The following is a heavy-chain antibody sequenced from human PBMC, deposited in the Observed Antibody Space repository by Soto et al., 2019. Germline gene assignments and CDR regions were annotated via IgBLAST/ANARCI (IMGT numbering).Heavy chain of an antibody. Sequence: ASVKVSCKACGDTFTSYSMHWVRQAPGQRLEWMGWINAGNGNTKYSQKFQGRVTITRDTSASTAYMELSSLRSEDTAVYYCASRYCSSTSCLDYMDVWGKGTTVTVSS. J-gene: IGHJ6*03. CDR1: GDTFTSYS. CDR2: INAGNGNT. V-gene: IGHV1-3*01. CDR3: ASRYCSSTSCLDYMDV. D-gene: IGHD2-2*01.